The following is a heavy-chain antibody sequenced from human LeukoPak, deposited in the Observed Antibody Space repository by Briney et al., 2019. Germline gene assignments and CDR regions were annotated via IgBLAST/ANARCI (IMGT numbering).Heavy chain of an antibody. CDR1: GFTFSSYS. Sequence: GGSLRLSCAASGFTFSSYSMNWVRQAPGKGLEWVSSISSSSSYIYYADSVKGRFTISRDNAKNSLYLQMNSLRAEDTAVYYCARETSSGWYYFEYWGQGTLVTVSS. CDR3: ARETSSGWYYFEY. CDR2: ISSSSSYI. D-gene: IGHD6-19*01. V-gene: IGHV3-21*01. J-gene: IGHJ4*02.